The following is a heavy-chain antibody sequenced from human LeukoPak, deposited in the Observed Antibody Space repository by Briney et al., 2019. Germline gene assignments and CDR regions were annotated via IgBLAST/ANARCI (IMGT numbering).Heavy chain of an antibody. CDR3: ARSRLGYSNFDF. V-gene: IGHV3-53*01. Sequence: GGSLRLSCAASGFSVSNNYMHWVRQAPGKGLEWVSVIYGGGGTDYADSVKGRLTISRDTSTNTVYLQMNSLRAEDTAVYYCARSRLGYSNFDFWGQGALVTVSS. J-gene: IGHJ4*02. D-gene: IGHD4-11*01. CDR1: GFSVSNNY. CDR2: IYGGGGT.